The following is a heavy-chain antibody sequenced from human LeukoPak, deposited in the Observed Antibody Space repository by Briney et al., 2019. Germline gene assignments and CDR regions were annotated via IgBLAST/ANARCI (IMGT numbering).Heavy chain of an antibody. D-gene: IGHD1-7*01. CDR1: GFTFSDYY. V-gene: IGHV3-11*01. CDR2: ISSSGSTI. J-gene: IGHJ4*02. Sequence: GGSLRLSCAASGFTFSDYYMSWIRQAPGKGLEWVSYISSSGSTIYYADSVKGRFTISRDNAKNSLYLQMNSLRAEDTAVYYCARAEENNWNSYVRPHTPVKWGKGNLVRVS. CDR3: ARAEENNWNSYVRPHTPVK.